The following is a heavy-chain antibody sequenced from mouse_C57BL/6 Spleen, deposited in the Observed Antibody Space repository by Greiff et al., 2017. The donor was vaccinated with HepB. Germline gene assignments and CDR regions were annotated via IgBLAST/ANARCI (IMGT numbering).Heavy chain of an antibody. CDR2: IDPSDSEY. Sequence: QVQLQQPGAELVRPGSSVKLSCKASGYTFTSYWMHWVKQRPIQGLEWIGNIDPSDSEYHYNQKFKDKATLTVDKSSSTAYMQLSSLTSEDSAVYYCARHGYYDAMDYWGQGTSVTVSS. J-gene: IGHJ4*01. CDR1: GYTFTSYW. V-gene: IGHV1-52*01. CDR3: ARHGYYDAMDY. D-gene: IGHD2-2*01.